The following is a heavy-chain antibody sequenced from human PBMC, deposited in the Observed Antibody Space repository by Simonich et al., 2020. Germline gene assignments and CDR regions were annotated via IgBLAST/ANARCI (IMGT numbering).Heavy chain of an antibody. J-gene: IGHJ4*02. D-gene: IGHD2-15*01. CDR3: ARASRGTWWYYYFDY. Sequence: QVQLVQSGAEVKKPGASVKVSCKASGYTFTSYGISWVRQAPGQGLEWMGWSSEENGNKNYAQKLKGSVTMTTDTSTSTAYMELRSLRADDTAVYYCARASRGTWWYYYFDYWGQGTLVTVSS. CDR2: SSEENGNK. CDR1: GYTFTSYG. V-gene: IGHV1-18*01.